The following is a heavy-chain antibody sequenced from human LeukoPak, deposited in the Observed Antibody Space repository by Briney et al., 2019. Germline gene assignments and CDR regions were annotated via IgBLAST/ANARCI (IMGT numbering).Heavy chain of an antibody. CDR3: ANIVRDY. D-gene: IGHD3-16*02. Sequence: GRSLRLSCAASGFTFDDCAMHWVRQAPGKGLEWVSGISWNSGSIGYADSVKGRFTISRDNAKNSLYLQMNSLRAEDTALYYCANIVRDYWGQGTLVTVSS. V-gene: IGHV3-9*01. CDR1: GFTFDDCA. CDR2: ISWNSGSI. J-gene: IGHJ4*02.